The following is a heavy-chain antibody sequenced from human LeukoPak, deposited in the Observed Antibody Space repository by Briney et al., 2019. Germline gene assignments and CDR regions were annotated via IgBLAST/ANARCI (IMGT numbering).Heavy chain of an antibody. D-gene: IGHD6-19*01. CDR1: GXTLSSYW. V-gene: IGHV3-7*04. CDR3: ARNFLWLADFDY. Sequence: PGGSLRLSCAASGXTLSSYWMSWVRQAPGKGLEWVANIKEDGSEKYYVDSVKGRFTISRDNAKNSLYLQMNSLRAEDTAVYYCARNFLWLADFDYWGQGTLVTVSS. J-gene: IGHJ4*02. CDR2: IKEDGSEK.